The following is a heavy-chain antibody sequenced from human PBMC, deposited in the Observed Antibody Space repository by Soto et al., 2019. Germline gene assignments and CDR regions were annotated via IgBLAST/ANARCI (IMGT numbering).Heavy chain of an antibody. CDR2: ILVGGSP. D-gene: IGHD2-8*01. CDR1: GFICSSYD. Sequence: GGSPRLSCAASGFICSSYDMSWVRQAPGKGLEWVSTILVGGSPHYEDSVKGRFTISRDGSKNTVYLQMNSLTAGDTAVYYCAKATATGVGAFDICGQGTRVTVS. V-gene: IGHV3-23*01. CDR3: AKATATGVGAFDI. J-gene: IGHJ3*02.